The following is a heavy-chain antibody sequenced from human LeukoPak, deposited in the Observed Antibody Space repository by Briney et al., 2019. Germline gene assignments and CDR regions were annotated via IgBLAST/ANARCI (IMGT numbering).Heavy chain of an antibody. J-gene: IGHJ6*03. CDR1: GFTFSKYG. CDR2: IRYDGSNK. CDR3: AKDSFGESYYTDV. V-gene: IGHV3-30*02. D-gene: IGHD3-10*01. Sequence: GGSLRLSCAASGFTFSKYGMHWVREAPGKGLEWGGFIRYDGSNKYYGDSVKGRFTMSRDNSKNTLYLQMNSLRAEDTGLYFCAKDSFGESYYTDVWGKGTTVTVSS.